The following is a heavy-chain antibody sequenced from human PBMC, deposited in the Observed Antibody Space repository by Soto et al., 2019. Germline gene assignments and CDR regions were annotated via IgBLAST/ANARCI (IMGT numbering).Heavy chain of an antibody. CDR3: ARDGRYCTWSDCRGDAFDV. CDR1: GFSFSSHW. V-gene: IGHV3-7*01. CDR2: IKEDGSQK. D-gene: IGHD2-8*01. Sequence: EVQLMESGGGLVQPGGSLRLSCAASGFSFSSHWMTWVRQTPGKGLEWVANIKEDGSQKYYVDSVKGRFTILRDNANNSLSLQMNSLRVEDTAVYYCARDGRYCTWSDCRGDAFDVWGQGTVVTVSS. J-gene: IGHJ3*01.